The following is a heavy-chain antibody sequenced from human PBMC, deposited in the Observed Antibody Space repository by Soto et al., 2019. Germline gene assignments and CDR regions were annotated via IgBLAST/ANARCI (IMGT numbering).Heavy chain of an antibody. V-gene: IGHV4-61*01. CDR2: ISYIGST. CDR3: ARGDYDDSEDAFDI. J-gene: IGHJ3*02. D-gene: IGHD4-17*01. CDR1: EGSSNSGHDY. Sequence: PSVTMSVTCGVAEGSSNSGHDYWTWNRQPPGKGLDWIGYISYIGSTKYNPSLKSRVIISLDTSKNQFSLNLSSVTAADTAIYYCARGDYDDSEDAFDIWGPGTTVTVSS.